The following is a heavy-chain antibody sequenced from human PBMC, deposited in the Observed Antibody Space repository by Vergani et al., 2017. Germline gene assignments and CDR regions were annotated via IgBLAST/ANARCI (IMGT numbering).Heavy chain of an antibody. Sequence: QVQLQESGPGLVKPSQTLSLTCTVSGGSISSGGYYWSWIRQHPGKGLEWIGYIYYSGNTYYNPSLKSRLTLSVDTPKNQFSLKLSSVTAADTAVYYCAREWNGGYVDYYYYMDVWGKGTTVTVSS. V-gene: IGHV4-31*03. J-gene: IGHJ6*03. CDR2: IYYSGNT. CDR1: GGSISSGGYY. D-gene: IGHD5-12*01. CDR3: AREWNGGYVDYYYYMDV.